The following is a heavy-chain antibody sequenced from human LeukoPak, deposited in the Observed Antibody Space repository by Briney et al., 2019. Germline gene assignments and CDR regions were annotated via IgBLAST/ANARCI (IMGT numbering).Heavy chain of an antibody. CDR2: XSSSSXYX. CDR1: GFTXXXXX. J-gene: IGHJ4*02. Sequence: GGSLRLSCAASGFTXXXXXXXWVRQAPXXXXXXXXXXSSSSXYXYXAXSXXXXXTISRDNAKNSRYLQMNSLIAEDTAVYYCARDGGYSYGTPIDYWGQGTLVTVSS. V-gene: IGHV3-21*01. D-gene: IGHD5-18*01. CDR3: ARDGGYSYGTPIDY.